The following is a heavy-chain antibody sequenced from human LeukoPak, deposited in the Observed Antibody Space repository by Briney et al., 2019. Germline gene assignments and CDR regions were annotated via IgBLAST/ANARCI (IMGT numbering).Heavy chain of an antibody. CDR2: INPNSGGT. CDR3: ARTLGYCSSTSCYLFDY. CDR1: GYTFTGYY. V-gene: IGHV1-2*06. Sequence: ASVKASCKASGYTFTGYYMHWVRQAPGQGLEWMGRINPNSGGTNYAQKFQGRVTMTRDTSISTAYMELSRLRSDDTAVYYCARTLGYCSSTSCYLFDYWGQGTLVTVSS. J-gene: IGHJ4*02. D-gene: IGHD2-2*01.